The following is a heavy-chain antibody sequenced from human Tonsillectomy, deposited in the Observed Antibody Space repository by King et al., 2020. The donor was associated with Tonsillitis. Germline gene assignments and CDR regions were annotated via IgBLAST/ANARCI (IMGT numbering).Heavy chain of an antibody. V-gene: IGHV4-39*01. CDR2: IYYSGGT. D-gene: IGHD6-19*01. J-gene: IGHJ4*02. Sequence: QLQESGPGLVKPSETLSLTCTVSGGSISSTCYYWGWSRQPPGKGVGWIWSIYYSGGTDYNPSLKSRVTISVDTSKNQFYLKLSSVTAADTAVYYCARFSGWYDENYFDYWGQGTLVTVSS. CDR3: ARFSGWYDENYFDY. CDR1: GGSISSTCYY.